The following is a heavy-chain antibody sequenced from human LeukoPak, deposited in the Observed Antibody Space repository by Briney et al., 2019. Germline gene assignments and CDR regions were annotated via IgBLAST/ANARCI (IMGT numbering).Heavy chain of an antibody. CDR2: IYYSGNT. V-gene: IGHV4-39*01. J-gene: IGHJ4*02. Sequence: KTSETLSLTCTVSGGSISSSSYYWGWIRQPPGKGLEWIGSIYYSGNTYYNPSLKSRVTISVDTSKNQFSLKLSSVTAADTAVYYCARPRQGDYYFDYRGQGTLVTVSS. CDR1: GGSISSSSYY. D-gene: IGHD2-21*02. CDR3: ARPRQGDYYFDY.